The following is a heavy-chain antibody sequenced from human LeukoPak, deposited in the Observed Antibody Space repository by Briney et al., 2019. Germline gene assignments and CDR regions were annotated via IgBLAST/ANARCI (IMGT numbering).Heavy chain of an antibody. CDR3: ARDRYSSGGSCYCYDY. V-gene: IGHV3-21*01. CDR1: GFTFSSYS. J-gene: IGHJ4*02. Sequence: GGSLRLSCAASGFTFSSYSMNWVRQAPGKGLEWVSSISSSSSYIYYADSVKGRFTISRDNAKNSLYLQMNSLRAEDTAVYYCARDRYSSGGSCYCYDYWGQGTLVTVSS. D-gene: IGHD2-15*01. CDR2: ISSSSSYI.